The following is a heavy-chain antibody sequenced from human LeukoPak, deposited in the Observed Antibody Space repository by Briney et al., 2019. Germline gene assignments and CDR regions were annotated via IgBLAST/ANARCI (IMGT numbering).Heavy chain of an antibody. D-gene: IGHD3-22*01. Sequence: ASVKVSFKVSGYTLTELSMHWVRQAPGKGLEWMGGFDPEDGETIYAQKFQGRVTMTEDTSTDTAYMELSSLRSEDTAVYYCARDSRYYYDRSGYYSYYYYGMDVWGQGTTVTVSS. CDR1: GYTLTELS. CDR3: ARDSRYYYDRSGYYSYYYYGMDV. CDR2: FDPEDGET. V-gene: IGHV1-24*01. J-gene: IGHJ6*02.